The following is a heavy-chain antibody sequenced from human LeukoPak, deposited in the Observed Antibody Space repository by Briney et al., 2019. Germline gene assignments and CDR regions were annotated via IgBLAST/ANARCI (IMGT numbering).Heavy chain of an antibody. V-gene: IGHV3-9*01. Sequence: PGGSVRLSCAASGFTFDDYAMHWVRQAPGKGLEWVSGISWNSGSIGYADSVKGRFTISRDNAKNSLYLQMNSLRAEDTALYYCAKVGGDSGFDYWGQGTLVTVSS. CDR2: ISWNSGSI. D-gene: IGHD2-21*02. CDR1: GFTFDDYA. J-gene: IGHJ4*02. CDR3: AKVGGDSGFDY.